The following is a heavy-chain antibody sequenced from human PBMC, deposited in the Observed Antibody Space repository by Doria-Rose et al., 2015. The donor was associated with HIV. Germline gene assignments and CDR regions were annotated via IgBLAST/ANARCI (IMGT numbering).Heavy chain of an antibody. CDR2: IYYSGST. D-gene: IGHD6-13*01. Sequence: WSWIRQHPGKGLEWIGYIYYSGSTYYNPSLKSRVTISVDTSKNQFSLKLSSVTAADTAVYYCASRSSSWYLPDSWGQGTLVTVSS. V-gene: IGHV4-31*02. CDR3: ASRSSSWYLPDS. J-gene: IGHJ4*02.